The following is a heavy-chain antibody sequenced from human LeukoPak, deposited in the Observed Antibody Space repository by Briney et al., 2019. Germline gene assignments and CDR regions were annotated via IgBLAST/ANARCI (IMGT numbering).Heavy chain of an antibody. CDR3: ARGWNYAFRFDY. Sequence: GGSLRFSCAASGFTFSDYCMTWVRQAPGKGLEWVAHIKQDGGEKYYVDSVKGRFTISRDNAKNLVYLQMNSLRVEDTAVYYCARGWNYAFRFDYWGQGTLVTVSS. J-gene: IGHJ4*02. CDR1: GFTFSDYC. CDR2: IKQDGGEK. D-gene: IGHD1-7*01. V-gene: IGHV3-7*01.